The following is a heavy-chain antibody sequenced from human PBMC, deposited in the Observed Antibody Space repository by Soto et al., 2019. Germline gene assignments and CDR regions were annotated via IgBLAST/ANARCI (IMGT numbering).Heavy chain of an antibody. D-gene: IGHD6-25*01. V-gene: IGHV2-5*02. J-gene: IGHJ4*02. CDR2: IYWDDDK. CDR1: GFSLSTSGVG. Sequence: SGPTLVNPTQTLTLTCTFSGFSLSTSGVGVGWIRQPPGKALEWLALIYWDDDKRYSPSLKSRLTITKDTSKNQVVLTMTNMDPVDTATYDCAHRDSGPPHPTFDYWGQGTLVTVSS. CDR3: AHRDSGPPHPTFDY.